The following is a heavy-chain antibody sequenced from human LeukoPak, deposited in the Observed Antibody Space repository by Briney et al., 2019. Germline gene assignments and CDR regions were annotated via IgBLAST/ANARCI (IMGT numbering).Heavy chain of an antibody. CDR3: ARGYGSGSYYFDY. Sequence: SETLSLTCAVSGYSISSGYYWGWIRQPPGKGLEWIGSIYHSGNTYYNPSLKSRVTIPLHTSKNQFSLKLSSVTAADTAVYYCARGYGSGSYYFDYWGQGTLVTVSS. CDR1: GYSISSGYY. V-gene: IGHV4-38-2*01. J-gene: IGHJ4*02. D-gene: IGHD3-10*01. CDR2: IYHSGNT.